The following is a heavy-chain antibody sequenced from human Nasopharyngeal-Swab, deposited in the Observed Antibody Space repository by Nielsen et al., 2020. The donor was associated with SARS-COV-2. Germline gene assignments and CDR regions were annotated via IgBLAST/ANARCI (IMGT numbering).Heavy chain of an antibody. V-gene: IGHV3-30*04. D-gene: IGHD3-10*01. CDR3: ARELSDGSGTYGMDV. CDR2: ISYDGSNK. J-gene: IGHJ6*02. CDR1: GFTFSSYA. Sequence: GGSLRLSCAASGFTFSSYAMHWVRQAPGKGLEWVAVISYDGSNKYYADSVKGRFTISRDNSKNTLYLQMNSLRAEDTAVYYCARELSDGSGTYGMDVWGQRTTVTVSS.